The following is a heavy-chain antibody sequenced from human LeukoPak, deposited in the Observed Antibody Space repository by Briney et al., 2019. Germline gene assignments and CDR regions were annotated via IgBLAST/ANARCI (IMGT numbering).Heavy chain of an antibody. D-gene: IGHD5-12*01. J-gene: IGHJ3*02. CDR3: AKRLSAFDI. V-gene: IGHV3-23*01. CDR2: IMKSGGST. Sequence: GGSLRLSCVASGFTFSNYDMSWVRQAPGKGLEWVSGIMKSGGSTYYADSVKGRFTISRDNSKNTQYLQMNSLSAEDTAVYYCAKRLSAFDIWGQGTMVTVSS. CDR1: GFTFSNYD.